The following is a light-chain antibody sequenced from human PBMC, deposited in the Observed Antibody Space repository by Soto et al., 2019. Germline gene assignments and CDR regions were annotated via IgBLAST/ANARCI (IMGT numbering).Light chain of an antibody. V-gene: IGLV4-69*01. J-gene: IGLJ7*01. Sequence: QLVLTQSPSASASLGASVKLTCTVSSGYSSYAIAWHQQRPEKGPRYLMKLNSDGSHSKGDGIPDRFSGSSSGAERYLTISSLQSEDEADYYCQTWGTGIAVFGGGTQLTVL. CDR1: SGYSSYA. CDR3: QTWGTGIAV. CDR2: LNSDGSH.